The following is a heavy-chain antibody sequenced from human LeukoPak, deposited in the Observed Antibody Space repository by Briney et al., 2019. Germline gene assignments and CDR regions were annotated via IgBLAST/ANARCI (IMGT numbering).Heavy chain of an antibody. CDR2: IYRSGST. Sequence: SETLSLTCAVSGGSISSGGYSWSWIRQPPGKGLEWIGYIYRSGSTYYNPSLKSRVTISVDRSKNQFSLKLSSVTAADTAVYYCARGPSHGSGKPRAYFDYWGQGTLVTVSS. V-gene: IGHV4-30-2*01. D-gene: IGHD3-10*01. CDR3: ARGPSHGSGKPRAYFDY. CDR1: GGSISSGGYS. J-gene: IGHJ4*02.